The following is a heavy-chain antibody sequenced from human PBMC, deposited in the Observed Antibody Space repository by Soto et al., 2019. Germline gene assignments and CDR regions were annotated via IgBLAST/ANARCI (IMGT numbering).Heavy chain of an antibody. V-gene: IGHV4-59*08. Sequence: SETLSLTCTISGGSVSSYYCSWIRQSPGKGLEWSGYIYYSGSTKYTPSLKSRFTISVDTSMNQFSLKVSSATAADTAVYYCARHSSGNYGLHYFDYWGLGALVTVSS. CDR2: IYYSGST. J-gene: IGHJ4*02. CDR1: GGSVSSYY. CDR3: ARHSSGNYGLHYFDY. D-gene: IGHD4-4*01.